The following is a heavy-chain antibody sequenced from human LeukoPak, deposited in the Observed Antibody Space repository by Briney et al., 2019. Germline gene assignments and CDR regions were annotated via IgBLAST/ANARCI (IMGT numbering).Heavy chain of an antibody. J-gene: IGHJ4*02. CDR2: ISYSGGST. D-gene: IGHD6-19*01. CDR3: AKGVAVAERSYYFDY. CDR1: GFTFSSYA. V-gene: IGHV3-23*01. Sequence: PGGSLRLSCAASGFTFSSYAMNWVRQAPGKGLEWVSIISYSGGSTYYADSVKGRFTISRDNSKNTLYLQMNSLRAEDTAVYYCAKGVAVAERSYYFDYWGRGTLVTISS.